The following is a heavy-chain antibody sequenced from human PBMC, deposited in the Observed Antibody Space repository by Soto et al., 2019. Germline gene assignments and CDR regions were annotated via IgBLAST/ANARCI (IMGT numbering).Heavy chain of an antibody. CDR1: GFTFRSYG. CDR2: ISYDGSNK. D-gene: IGHD1-26*01. J-gene: IGHJ3*02. V-gene: IGHV3-30*18. CDR3: AKGGVGSTSNAFDI. Sequence: GGSLRLSCAASGFTFRSYGMHWVRQAPGKGLEWVTVISYDGSNKYYADSVKGRFTISRDNSKNTLYLQMHSLRPEDTAPYYCAKGGVGSTSNAFDIWGQGTMVTVSS.